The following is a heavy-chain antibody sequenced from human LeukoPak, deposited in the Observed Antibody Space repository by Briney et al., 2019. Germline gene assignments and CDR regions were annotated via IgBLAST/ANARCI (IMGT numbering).Heavy chain of an antibody. Sequence: GGSLRLXCAASGFTFSNYSMNWVRRAPGKGLESVSSISSSSSYIYYADSVKGRFTISRDNAKNSLYLQMNSLRAEDTAVYYCARDRWATIFGVGHWGQGTLVTVSS. CDR2: ISSSSSYI. V-gene: IGHV3-21*01. D-gene: IGHD3-3*01. CDR1: GFTFSNYS. J-gene: IGHJ4*02. CDR3: ARDRWATIFGVGH.